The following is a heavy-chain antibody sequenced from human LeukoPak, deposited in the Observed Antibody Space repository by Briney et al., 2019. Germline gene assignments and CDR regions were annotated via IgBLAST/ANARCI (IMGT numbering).Heavy chain of an antibody. CDR1: GGSISSYY. CDR3: ARDRRDGNNGYYYHYYMDV. V-gene: IGHV4-59*01. J-gene: IGHJ6*03. Sequence: SETLSLTCTVSGGSISSYYWSWIRQPPGKGLEWIGYSYYSGSTKYNPSLKSRVIISVDTSKNQFSLKLSSVTAADTAVYYCARDRRDGNNGYYYHYYMDVWGKGTTVTVSS. CDR2: SYYSGST. D-gene: IGHD5-24*01.